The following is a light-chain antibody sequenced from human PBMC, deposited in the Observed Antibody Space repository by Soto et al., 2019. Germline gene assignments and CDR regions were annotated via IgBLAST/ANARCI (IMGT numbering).Light chain of an antibody. Sequence: QSVLTKPPSASGTPGQRVTISCSGSSSNIGSNYVSWYQQLPGTAPHLLIYRNNQRPSGVPDRFSGSKSGTSASLAISGLRSEDEADYYCSAWDDSLSGRVFGVGTKLTVL. CDR2: RNN. J-gene: IGLJ2*01. V-gene: IGLV1-47*01. CDR3: SAWDDSLSGRV. CDR1: SSNIGSNY.